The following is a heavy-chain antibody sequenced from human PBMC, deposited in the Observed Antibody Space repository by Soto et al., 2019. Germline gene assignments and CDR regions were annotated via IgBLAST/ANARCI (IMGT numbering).Heavy chain of an antibody. V-gene: IGHV1-69*01. D-gene: IGHD2-2*01. Sequence: QVQLVQSGAEVKKPGSSVKVSCKASGGTFSSYAISWVRQAPGQGLEWMGGIIPISDTTNYAQKFQGRVTITAVESTSTAYMELSSLRPEDPAVYYCARSQGSSTSLEIYYYYFYGMDVWGQGTTVTVSS. CDR1: GGTFSSYA. CDR2: IIPISDTT. J-gene: IGHJ6*02. CDR3: ARSQGSSTSLEIYYYYFYGMDV.